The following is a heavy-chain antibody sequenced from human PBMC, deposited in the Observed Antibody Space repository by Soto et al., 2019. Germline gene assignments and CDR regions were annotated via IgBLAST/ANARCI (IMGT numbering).Heavy chain of an antibody. CDR3: ARAPNVDTAIALGAL. Sequence: QVQLVESGGGVVQPGRSLRLSCAASGFTFSSYGMHWVRQAPGKGLEWVAVIWYDGSNKYYADSVKGRFTISRDNSKNTLYLQMNSLRAEDTAVYYCARAPNVDTAIALGALWGQGTLVTVSS. D-gene: IGHD5-18*01. V-gene: IGHV3-33*01. CDR1: GFTFSSYG. CDR2: IWYDGSNK. J-gene: IGHJ4*02.